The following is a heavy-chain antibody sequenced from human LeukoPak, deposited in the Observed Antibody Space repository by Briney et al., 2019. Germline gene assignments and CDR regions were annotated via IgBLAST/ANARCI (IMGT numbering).Heavy chain of an antibody. CDR3: ASGNTYGLDN. CDR1: GFTFSFYS. D-gene: IGHD5-18*01. CDR2: ISTSGSYI. Sequence: GSLRLSCAASGFTFSFYSMNWVRQAPGKGLEWVSSISTSGSYIYYADSVKGRFTISRDNAKNSLYLQMSSLRAEDTAVYYCASGNTYGLDNWGQGTLVTVSS. J-gene: IGHJ4*02. V-gene: IGHV3-21*01.